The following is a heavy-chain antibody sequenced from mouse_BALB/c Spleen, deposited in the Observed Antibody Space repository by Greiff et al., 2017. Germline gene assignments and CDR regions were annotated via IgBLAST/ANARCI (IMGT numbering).Heavy chain of an antibody. D-gene: IGHD1-1*01. Sequence: DVHLVESGGGLVQPGGSLKLSCAASGFTFSSYTMSWVRQTPEKRLEWVAYISNGGGSTYYPDTVKGRFTISRDNAKNTLYLQMSSLKSEDTAMYYCARDYGSSYVYFDVWGAGTTVTVSS. J-gene: IGHJ1*01. CDR3: ARDYGSSYVYFDV. CDR1: GFTFSSYT. CDR2: ISNGGGST. V-gene: IGHV5-12-2*01.